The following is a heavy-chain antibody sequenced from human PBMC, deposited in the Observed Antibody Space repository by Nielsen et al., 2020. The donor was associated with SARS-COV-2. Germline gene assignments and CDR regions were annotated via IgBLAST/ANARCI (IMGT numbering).Heavy chain of an antibody. CDR2: INWNGGST. CDR3: ARISDSSSWYPDWFDP. J-gene: IGHJ5*02. D-gene: IGHD6-13*01. Sequence: GGSLRLSCAASGFTFDDYGMSWVRQAPGKGLEWVSGINWNGGSTGYADSVKGRFTISRDNAKNSLYLQMNSLRAEDTALYHCARISDSSSWYPDWFDPWGQGTLVTVSS. V-gene: IGHV3-20*01. CDR1: GFTFDDYG.